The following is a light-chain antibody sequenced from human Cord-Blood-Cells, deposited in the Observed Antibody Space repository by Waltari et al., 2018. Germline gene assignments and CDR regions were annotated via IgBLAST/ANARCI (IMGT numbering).Light chain of an antibody. Sequence: QSVLTQPPSASVTPGQRVTISCSGSSPNIGSNYVYWYQQLPGTAPKLLIYRNTQRPSGVPDRFSGSKSGTSASLAISGLRSEDEADYYCAAWDDSLSARVFGGGTKLTVL. J-gene: IGLJ3*02. V-gene: IGLV1-47*01. CDR3: AAWDDSLSARV. CDR2: RNT. CDR1: SPNIGSNY.